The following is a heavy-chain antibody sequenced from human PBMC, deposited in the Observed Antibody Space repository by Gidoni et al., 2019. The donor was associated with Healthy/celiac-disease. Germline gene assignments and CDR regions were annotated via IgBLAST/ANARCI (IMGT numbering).Heavy chain of an antibody. V-gene: IGHV3-30-3*01. Sequence: VQLLESGGGVVQPGRSLRLSCAASGLTFSSYAMHWVRQAPGKGLEWVAVISYDGSNKYYADSVKGRFTISRDNSKNTLYLQMNSLRAEDTAVYYCASSSGSDAFDIWGQGTMVTVSS. J-gene: IGHJ3*02. CDR3: ASSSGSDAFDI. D-gene: IGHD3-22*01. CDR2: ISYDGSNK. CDR1: GLTFSSYA.